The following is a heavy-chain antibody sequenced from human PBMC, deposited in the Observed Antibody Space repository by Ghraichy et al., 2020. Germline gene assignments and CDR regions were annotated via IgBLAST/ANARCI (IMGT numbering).Heavy chain of an antibody. J-gene: IGHJ6*02. CDR2: TIPIFGTT. CDR1: GGTFSNYA. Sequence: SVKVSCKISGGTFSNYAISWVRQAPGQGLEWMGGTIPIFGTTNYAQKFQGRVTITADESTSTAYMELSSLRSEDTAVYYCASLGEPLYGMDVWGHGTTVSVSS. V-gene: IGHV1-69*13. D-gene: IGHD1-14*01. CDR3: ASLGEPLYGMDV.